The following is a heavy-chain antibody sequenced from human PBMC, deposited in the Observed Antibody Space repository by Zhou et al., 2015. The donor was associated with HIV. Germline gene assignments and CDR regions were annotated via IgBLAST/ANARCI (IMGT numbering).Heavy chain of an antibody. Sequence: QVQLVQSGAEVKKAGSSVRVSCRASGGTFSSYTLSWVRQAPGQGLEWMGRIIPILGITTYSQKFQGRVTITADKSTSAGYMELSSLRSEDTAMYYCGTTRGDGYSPFDNWGQGTLVTVSS. CDR1: GGTFSSYT. D-gene: IGHD5-24*01. J-gene: IGHJ4*02. CDR3: GTTRGDGYSPFDN. CDR2: IIPILGIT. V-gene: IGHV1-69*02.